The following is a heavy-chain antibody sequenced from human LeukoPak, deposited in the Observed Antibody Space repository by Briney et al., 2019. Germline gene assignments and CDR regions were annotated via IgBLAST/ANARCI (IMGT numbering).Heavy chain of an antibody. CDR2: INANSGGT. Sequence: ASVKVSCKASGHTFTGYYMHWVRQAPGQGLEWMGWINANSGGTNYAQKFQGRVTMTRDTSISTAYMELSRLRSDDTAVYYCARDMAVAGTWIGYWGQGTLVTVSS. J-gene: IGHJ4*02. V-gene: IGHV1-2*02. D-gene: IGHD6-19*01. CDR3: ARDMAVAGTWIGY. CDR1: GHTFTGYY.